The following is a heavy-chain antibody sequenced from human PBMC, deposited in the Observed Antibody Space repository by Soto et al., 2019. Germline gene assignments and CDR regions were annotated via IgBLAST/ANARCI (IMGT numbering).Heavy chain of an antibody. Sequence: ASVKVSCKASGYTFTSYAMHWVRQAPGQRLEWMGWINAGNGNTKYSQKFQGRVTITRDTSASTAYMELSSLRSEDTAVYYCARGTYYYDSSGLFDYWGQGTLVTVSS. CDR1: GYTFTSYA. V-gene: IGHV1-3*01. CDR2: INAGNGNT. J-gene: IGHJ4*02. D-gene: IGHD3-22*01. CDR3: ARGTYYYDSSGLFDY.